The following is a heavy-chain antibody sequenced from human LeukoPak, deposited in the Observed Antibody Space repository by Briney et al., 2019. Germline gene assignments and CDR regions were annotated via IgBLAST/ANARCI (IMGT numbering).Heavy chain of an antibody. CDR1: GFTFSSYA. D-gene: IGHD3-3*01. Sequence: GGSLRLSCAASGFTFSSYAMSWVRQAPGKGLEWVAVISYDGSNKYYADSVKGRFTISRDNSKNTLYLQMNSLRAEDTAVYYCARGDFWSGYYYYGMDVWGQGTTVTVSS. J-gene: IGHJ6*02. CDR3: ARGDFWSGYYYYGMDV. CDR2: ISYDGSNK. V-gene: IGHV3-30*03.